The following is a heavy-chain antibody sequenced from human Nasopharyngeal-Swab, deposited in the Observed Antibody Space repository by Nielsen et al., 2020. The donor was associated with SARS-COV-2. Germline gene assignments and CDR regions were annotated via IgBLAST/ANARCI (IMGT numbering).Heavy chain of an antibody. V-gene: IGHV3-23*01. Sequence: GESLKISCAASGFTFSSYAMSWVRQAPGKGLEWVSGISGSGGITYYADSVKGRFTISRDNSKNTLYLQMNSLRAEDTAVYYCARPSVGEEVGYWGQGTLVTVSS. D-gene: IGHD3-10*01. J-gene: IGHJ4*02. CDR1: GFTFSSYA. CDR3: ARPSVGEEVGY. CDR2: ISGSGGIT.